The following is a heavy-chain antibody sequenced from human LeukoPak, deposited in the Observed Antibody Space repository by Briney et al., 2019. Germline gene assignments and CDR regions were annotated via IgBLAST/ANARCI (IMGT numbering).Heavy chain of an antibody. V-gene: IGHV4-61*02. Sequence: SETLSLTCIVSGASISSGIYFWSWIRQPAGKGLEWIGRVQTSGGTNYNPSLESRVTISIDTSKNQFSLTLRSVTAADTAVYYCARALCINGICEWFDPWGQGTLATVSS. CDR3: ARALCINGICEWFDP. D-gene: IGHD2-8*01. J-gene: IGHJ5*02. CDR2: VQTSGGT. CDR1: GASISSGIYF.